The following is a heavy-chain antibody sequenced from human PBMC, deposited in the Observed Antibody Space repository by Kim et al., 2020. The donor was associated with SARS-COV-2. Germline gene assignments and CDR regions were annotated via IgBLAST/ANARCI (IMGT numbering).Heavy chain of an antibody. V-gene: IGHV3-73*01. CDR3: IRHIEYTGPPP. D-gene: IGHD5-18*01. J-gene: IGHJ5*02. CDR2: MRSRAKNYAT. CDR1: GLTFSETA. Sequence: GGSLRLSCEASGLTFSETAIHWVRQASGRGLEWVGHMRSRAKNYATVYAESVRGRFIVSREDSENTAHLLMNSLKTEDTAVYYCIRHIEYTGPPPWGQGSLVTVSS.